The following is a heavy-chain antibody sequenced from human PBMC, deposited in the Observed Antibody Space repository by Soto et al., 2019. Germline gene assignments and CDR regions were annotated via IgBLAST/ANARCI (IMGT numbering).Heavy chain of an antibody. CDR1: GGSFSGYY. CDR3: ARASGIAAAAPRPY. CDR2: INHSGST. Sequence: PSETLSLTCAVYGGSFSGYYWSWIRQPPGKGLEWIGEINHSGSTNYNPSLKSRVTISVDTFKNQFSLKLSSVTAADTAVYYCARASGIAAAAPRPYWGQGTLVTVSS. J-gene: IGHJ4*02. D-gene: IGHD6-13*01. V-gene: IGHV4-34*01.